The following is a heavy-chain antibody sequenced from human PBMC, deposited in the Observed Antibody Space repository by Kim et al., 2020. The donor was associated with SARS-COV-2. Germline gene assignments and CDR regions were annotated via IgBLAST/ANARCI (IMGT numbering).Heavy chain of an antibody. J-gene: IGHJ6*02. D-gene: IGHD3-16*01. CDR3: AEGRRLGGCALYGMDV. V-gene: IGHV3-30*02. Sequence: DAVKGRLTITRDNYKNTLYRQMNSRRAEDTAVYYCAEGRRLGGCALYGMDVWGQGTTVTVSS.